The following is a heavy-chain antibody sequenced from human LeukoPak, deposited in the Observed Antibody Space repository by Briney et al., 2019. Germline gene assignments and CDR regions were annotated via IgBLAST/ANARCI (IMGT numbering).Heavy chain of an antibody. D-gene: IGHD2-15*01. V-gene: IGHV3-48*02. CDR2: ISSSSSTI. CDR3: ARERKRGYCSGGSCYNNWFDP. CDR1: GFTFSSYS. J-gene: IGHJ5*02. Sequence: PGGSLRLSCAASGFTFSSYSMNWVRQAPGKGLEWVSYISSSSSTIYYADSVKGRFTISGDNAKNSLYLQMNSLRDEDTAVYYCARERKRGYCSGGSCYNNWFDPWGQGTLVTVSS.